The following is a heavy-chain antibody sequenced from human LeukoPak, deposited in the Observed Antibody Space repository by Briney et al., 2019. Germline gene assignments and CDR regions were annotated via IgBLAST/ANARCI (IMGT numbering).Heavy chain of an antibody. V-gene: IGHV4-39*07. D-gene: IGHD3-22*01. CDR2: IYHSGST. J-gene: IGHJ3*02. CDR3: ARHLQYDSSGSDAFDI. Sequence: PSQTLSLTCTVSGGSISSGSYYWSWVRQPPGKGLEWIGEIYHSGSTNYNPSLKSRVTISVDKSKNQFSLKLSSVTAADTAVYYCARHLQYDSSGSDAFDIWGQGTMVTVSS. CDR1: GGSISSGSYY.